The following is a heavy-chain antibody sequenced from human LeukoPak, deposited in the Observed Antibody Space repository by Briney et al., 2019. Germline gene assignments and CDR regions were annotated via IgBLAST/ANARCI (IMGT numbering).Heavy chain of an antibody. CDR2: ISSDGNT. CDR1: GDSVSSSSYY. Sequence: SETLSLTCTVSGDSVSSSSYYWDWIRQPPGKGLEWIGSISSDGNTHYNTSLKSRVTMSVDTSKNQFSLKLSSVTAADTAVYYCATGVPAAHFLDYWGQGTLVTVSS. CDR3: ATGVPAAHFLDY. V-gene: IGHV4-39*01. D-gene: IGHD2-2*01. J-gene: IGHJ4*02.